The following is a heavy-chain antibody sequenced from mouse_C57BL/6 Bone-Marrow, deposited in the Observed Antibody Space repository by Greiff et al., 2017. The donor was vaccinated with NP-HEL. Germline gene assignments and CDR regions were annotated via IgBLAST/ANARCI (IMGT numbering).Heavy chain of an antibody. J-gene: IGHJ4*01. CDR3: ARSETTVGSYAMDY. Sequence: VKLQESGPELVKPGASVKISCKASGYAFSSSWMNWVKQRPGKGLEWIGRIYPGDGDTNYNGKFKGKATLTADKSSSTAYMQLSSLTSEDSAVYFCARSETTVGSYAMDYWGQGTSVTVSS. CDR1: GYAFSSSW. V-gene: IGHV1-82*01. CDR2: IYPGDGDT. D-gene: IGHD1-1*01.